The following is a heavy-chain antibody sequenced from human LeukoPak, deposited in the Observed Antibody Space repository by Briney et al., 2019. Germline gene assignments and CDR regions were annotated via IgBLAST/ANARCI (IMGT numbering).Heavy chain of an antibody. D-gene: IGHD6-13*01. Sequence: GGSLRLSCAASGFTFSSYGMHWVRQAPGKGLEWVSIIWSDGNKKYYADSVKGRFTISRDNSKNTLYLQMNSLRAEDTAVYYCARDLVLAAADTGGDYWGQGTLVTVSS. V-gene: IGHV3-30*02. J-gene: IGHJ4*02. CDR2: IWSDGNKK. CDR3: ARDLVLAAADTGGDY. CDR1: GFTFSSYG.